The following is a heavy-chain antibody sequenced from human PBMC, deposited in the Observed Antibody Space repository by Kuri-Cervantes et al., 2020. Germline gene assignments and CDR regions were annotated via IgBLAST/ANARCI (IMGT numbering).Heavy chain of an antibody. Sequence: SETLSLTCAVYGGSFSGYYWSWIRQSPGKGLEWIGEINHSGSTNYNPSLKSRVTISVDTSKNQFSLKLTSVTTADTAVYFCARGGRDYSGSGSYLLPQYYYYYYMDVWGRGTTVTVSS. CDR1: GGSFSGYY. V-gene: IGHV4-34*01. J-gene: IGHJ6*03. CDR3: ARGGRDYSGSGSYLLPQYYYYYYMDV. CDR2: INHSGST. D-gene: IGHD3-10*01.